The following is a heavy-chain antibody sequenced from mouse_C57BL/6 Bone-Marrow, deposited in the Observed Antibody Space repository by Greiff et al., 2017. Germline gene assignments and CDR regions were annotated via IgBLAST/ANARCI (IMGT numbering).Heavy chain of an antibody. J-gene: IGHJ1*03. CDR1: GYTFTSYW. Sequence: QVQLMQPGAEFVKPGASVKLSCKASGYTFTSYWMHWVKQRPGRGLEWIGRIDPSSGGTKYTEKFKSKATLTVDKPANTGCMQLRSLTSEDSAVYYCARSYYSNLDFAVWGTGTTVTVSS. D-gene: IGHD2-5*01. V-gene: IGHV1-72*01. CDR2: IDPSSGGT. CDR3: ARSYYSNLDFAV.